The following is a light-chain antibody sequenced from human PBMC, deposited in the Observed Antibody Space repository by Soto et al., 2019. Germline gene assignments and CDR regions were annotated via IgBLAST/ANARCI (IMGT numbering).Light chain of an antibody. Sequence: QSVLTQPASVSGSPGQSITISCTGTSSDVGGYNYVSWYQQHPGKAPKLMIYDVSNRPSGVSNRFSGSKSGNTASLTISGLQAEDQADYCCSSYTSSSTPVVFGGGTKLTV. V-gene: IGLV2-14*01. CDR1: SSDVGGYNY. J-gene: IGLJ2*01. CDR2: DVS. CDR3: SSYTSSSTPVV.